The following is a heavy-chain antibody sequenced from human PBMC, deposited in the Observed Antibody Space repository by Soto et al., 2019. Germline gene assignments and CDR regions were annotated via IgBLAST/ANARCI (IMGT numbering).Heavy chain of an antibody. CDR2: IYYSGST. CDR1: GGSISSYY. Sequence: SETLSLTCTVSGGSISSYYWSWIRQPPGKGLEWIGYIYYSGSTNYNPSLKSRVTISVDTSKNQFSLKLSSVTAADTAVYYCARSVEGFDYWGQGTLVTVSS. J-gene: IGHJ4*02. V-gene: IGHV4-59*01. CDR3: ARSVEGFDY.